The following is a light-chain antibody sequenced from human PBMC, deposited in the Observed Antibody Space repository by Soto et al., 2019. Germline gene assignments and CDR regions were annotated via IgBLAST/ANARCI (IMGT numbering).Light chain of an antibody. CDR3: QQRSNWPIT. Sequence: EIVLTQSPATLSLSPGERATLSCRASHSVSSYLACYQQKPGQAPRLLIYDASNRATGIPARFSGSGSGTDFTLTISSLEPEDFAVYYCQQRSNWPITFGQGTRLEIK. CDR2: DAS. CDR1: HSVSSY. V-gene: IGKV3-11*01. J-gene: IGKJ5*01.